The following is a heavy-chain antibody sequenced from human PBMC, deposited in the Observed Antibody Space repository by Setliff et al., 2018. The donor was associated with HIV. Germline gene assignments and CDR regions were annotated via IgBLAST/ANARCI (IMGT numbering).Heavy chain of an antibody. CDR1: GGSFSSYY. J-gene: IGHJ4*02. D-gene: IGHD3-9*01. V-gene: IGHV4-34*10. CDR3: ARTPARGILTGYPRGYFDY. CDR2: INHSGST. Sequence: PSETLSLTCAVYGGSFSSYYWSWIRQPPGKGLEWIGEINHSGSTNYNPSLKSRVIMSVDTSKKQFYLKLSSVTAADTAVYYCARTPARGILTGYPRGYFDYWGQGTLVTVSS.